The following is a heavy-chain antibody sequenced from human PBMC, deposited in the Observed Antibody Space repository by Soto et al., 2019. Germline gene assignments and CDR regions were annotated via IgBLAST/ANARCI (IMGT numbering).Heavy chain of an antibody. Sequence: GGSLRLSCVASGFSFSNYNMNWVRQAPGKGLEWVSYITDSSDTVHYADSVRGRFTISRDNAESSLYLQMNSLRDEDTAVYFCARDIGHRYYLENWDRETLFAASS. J-gene: IGHJ4*02. CDR3: ARDIGHRYYLEN. CDR1: GFSFSNYN. CDR2: ITDSSDTV. V-gene: IGHV3-48*02.